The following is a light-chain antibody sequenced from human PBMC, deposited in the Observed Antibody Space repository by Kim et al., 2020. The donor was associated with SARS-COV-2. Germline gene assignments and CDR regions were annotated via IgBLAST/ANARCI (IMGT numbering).Light chain of an antibody. CDR1: SNNVGYQG. Sequence: QAGLTQPPSVSKDLRQTATLSCTGNSNNVGYQGATWLQQHQGHPPKLLSYRSNNRPSGISERFSASRSGNTASLTITGLQPEDEADYFCAAWDSSLSAWVFGGGTKLTVL. V-gene: IGLV10-54*04. CDR3: AAWDSSLSAWV. J-gene: IGLJ3*02. CDR2: RSN.